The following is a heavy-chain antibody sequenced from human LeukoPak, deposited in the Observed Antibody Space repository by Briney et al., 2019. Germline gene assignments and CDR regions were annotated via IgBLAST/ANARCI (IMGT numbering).Heavy chain of an antibody. V-gene: IGHV4-34*01. Sequence: PSETLSLTCAVYGGSFNGYYWTWIRQPPGKGLEWIGEINHSGGTDYNPSLKSRVTISVDTSKNQFSLKLNSVTAADTAVYYCARGGVQLWSLTYYFDYWGQGTLVTVSS. J-gene: IGHJ4*02. CDR2: INHSGGT. CDR1: GGSFNGYY. CDR3: ARGGVQLWSLTYYFDY. D-gene: IGHD5-18*01.